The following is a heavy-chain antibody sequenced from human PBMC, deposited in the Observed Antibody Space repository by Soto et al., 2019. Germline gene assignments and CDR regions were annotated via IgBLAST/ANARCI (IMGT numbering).Heavy chain of an antibody. CDR2: ITGSRGST. D-gene: IGHD4-17*01. Sequence: SCKASGFTFSTYTMIWVRQAPGKGLEWVSVITGSRGSTYYADSVKGRFTISRDASKNTLFLQMNSLRAEDTAVYYCATDRYGDYGRIDYWGQGTLVTAPQ. CDR3: ATDRYGDYGRIDY. CDR1: GFTFSTYT. J-gene: IGHJ4*02. V-gene: IGHV3-23*01.